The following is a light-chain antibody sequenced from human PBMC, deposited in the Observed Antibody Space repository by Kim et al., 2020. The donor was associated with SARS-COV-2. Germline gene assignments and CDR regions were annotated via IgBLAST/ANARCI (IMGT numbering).Light chain of an antibody. CDR3: QQHATSPLT. CDR2: DVS. V-gene: IGKV3-20*01. Sequence: EIVLTQSPGTLSLSPGERVTLSCRASQVITNAYLAWYQQKPCQAPRLLMYDVSTRATGIPDRFSGRGSGTDFTLTISRLEPEDFAVYYCQQHATSPLTFGGGTKVDIK. J-gene: IGKJ4*01. CDR1: QVITNAY.